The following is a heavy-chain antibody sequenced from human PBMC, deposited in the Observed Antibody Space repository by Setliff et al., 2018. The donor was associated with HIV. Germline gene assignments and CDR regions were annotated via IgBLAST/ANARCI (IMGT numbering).Heavy chain of an antibody. Sequence: PSETLSLTCTVSGASIRSSTSYWGWIRQPPGKGLEWIGTLYYSGSTYYNPSLRSRISVSVDTSKSQFSLTLSSVTAADTGIYYCVRSMGFGEIPFDYWGQGTLVTVPQ. CDR3: VRSMGFGEIPFDY. CDR2: LYYSGST. J-gene: IGHJ4*02. CDR1: GASIRSSTSY. V-gene: IGHV4-39*01. D-gene: IGHD3-10*01.